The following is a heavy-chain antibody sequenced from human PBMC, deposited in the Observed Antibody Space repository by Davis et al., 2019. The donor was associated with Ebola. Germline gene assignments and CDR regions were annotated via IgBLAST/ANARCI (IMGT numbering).Heavy chain of an antibody. J-gene: IGHJ5*02. CDR2: INHSGST. D-gene: IGHD2-2*01. CDR1: GGSFSGYY. V-gene: IGHV4-34*01. Sequence: PSETLSLTCAVYGGSFSGYYWSWIRQPPGKGLEWIGEINHSGSTNYNPSLKSRVTISVDTSKNQFSLKLSSVTAADTAVYYCARGSTSAPRDWFDPWGQGTLVTVSS. CDR3: ARGSTSAPRDWFDP.